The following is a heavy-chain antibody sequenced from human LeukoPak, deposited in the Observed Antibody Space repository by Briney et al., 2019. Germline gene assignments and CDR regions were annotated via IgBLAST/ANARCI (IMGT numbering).Heavy chain of an antibody. D-gene: IGHD6-19*01. CDR3: ARGEAVAGTDH. V-gene: IGHV3-74*01. J-gene: IGHJ4*02. Sequence: RGSLRLSCAASGFTFSSYWMHRVRQAPGKGLEWLARINSDGYSISYADSVKGRFTISRDNAKKTVYLQMNSLRVEDTAIYYCARGEAVAGTDHWGQGDLVTVSS. CDR2: INSDGYSI. CDR1: GFTFSSYW.